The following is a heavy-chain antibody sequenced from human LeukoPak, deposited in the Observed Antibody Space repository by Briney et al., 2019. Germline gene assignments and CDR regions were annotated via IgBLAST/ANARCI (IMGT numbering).Heavy chain of an antibody. D-gene: IGHD3-9*01. CDR3: ARGRESSKLTSGFQSFDWLSDSFDL. CDR1: GYTFTSYD. J-gene: IGHJ3*01. Sequence: ASVKVSCKASGYTFTSYDINWVRQATGQGLEWMGWLNPNSGNTGYAQKFQGRVTMTRNTSISTAYMELSSLTSEDTAVYYCARGRESSKLTSGFQSFDWLSDSFDLWGQGTIVTVSS. CDR2: LNPNSGNT. V-gene: IGHV1-8*01.